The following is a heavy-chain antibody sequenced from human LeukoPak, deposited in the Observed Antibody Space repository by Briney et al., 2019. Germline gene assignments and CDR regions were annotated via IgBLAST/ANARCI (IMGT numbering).Heavy chain of an antibody. CDR2: INPSGGRT. D-gene: IGHD1-1*01. CDR3: GRQLEFGYYCYMDV. Sequence: GASVKVSCKASGYTFTSHYIHWVRQAPGQGLEWMGMINPSGGRTSYAQKFQGRVTMTRDTSTTTVYMELSSLRSEDTAVYYCGRQLEFGYYCYMDVWGKGTTVTVSS. V-gene: IGHV1-46*03. CDR1: GYTFTSHY. J-gene: IGHJ6*03.